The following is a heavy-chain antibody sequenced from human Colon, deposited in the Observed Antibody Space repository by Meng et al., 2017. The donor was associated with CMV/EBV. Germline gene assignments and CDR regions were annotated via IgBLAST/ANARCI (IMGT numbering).Heavy chain of an antibody. CDR3: TSTGVAGAGEH. Sequence: GESLKISCVPSGFTFRNNWMHWVRQAPGKGLEWVANIKPDGSEEYYVDSVKGRFTISRDNAKNSQYLQMNSLRAEDTAVYYCTSTGVAGAGEHWGQGTLVTVSS. CDR2: IKPDGSEE. CDR1: GFTFRNNW. J-gene: IGHJ4*02. V-gene: IGHV3-7*01. D-gene: IGHD6-13*01.